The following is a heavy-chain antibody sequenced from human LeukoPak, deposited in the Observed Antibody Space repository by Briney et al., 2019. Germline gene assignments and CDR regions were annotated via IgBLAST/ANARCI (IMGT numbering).Heavy chain of an antibody. V-gene: IGHV4-38-2*02. Sequence: SETLSLTCTVSGYSISSGYYWGWIRQPPGKGLEWIGSIYHSGSTYYNPSLKSRVTISVDTSKNQFSLKLSSVTAADTAVYYCARADTAISWGQGTPVTVSS. CDR1: GYSISSGYY. D-gene: IGHD5-18*01. CDR3: ARADTAIS. J-gene: IGHJ4*02. CDR2: IYHSGST.